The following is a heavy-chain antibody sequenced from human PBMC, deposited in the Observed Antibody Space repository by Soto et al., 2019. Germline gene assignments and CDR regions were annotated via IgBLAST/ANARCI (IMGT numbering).Heavy chain of an antibody. CDR3: VRDGSKTLRDWFDP. D-gene: IGHD4-17*01. CDR1: GGSISKFY. V-gene: IGHV4-4*07. CDR2: VYATGTT. J-gene: IGHJ5*02. Sequence: QVQLQESGPGLVKPSETLSLTCSVSGGSISKFYWSWIRETGGKGLEWMGRVYATGTTDYNPSLRSRIAMSVDIAKKTFSLRLTSVTAADTGVYYCVRDGSKTLRDWFDPWGQGILVTVSS.